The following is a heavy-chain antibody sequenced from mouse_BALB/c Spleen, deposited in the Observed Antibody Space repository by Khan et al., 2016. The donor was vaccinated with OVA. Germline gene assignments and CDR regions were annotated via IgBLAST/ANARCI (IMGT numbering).Heavy chain of an antibody. D-gene: IGHD2-14*01. CDR2: INPSNGYT. V-gene: IGHV1-4*01. CDR3: VRDWAYYRTDCWFAY. Sequence: QVQLQQSGAELARPGATVKMSCKASGYTFSSYTIHWIKLRPGKGMEWIGYINPSNGYTNYNQKFKDKATLTAEKSSTTAYMQPSGQTSDDSAVYKCVRDWAYYRTDCWFAYWGQGTLVTVSA. J-gene: IGHJ3*01. CDR1: GYTFSSYT.